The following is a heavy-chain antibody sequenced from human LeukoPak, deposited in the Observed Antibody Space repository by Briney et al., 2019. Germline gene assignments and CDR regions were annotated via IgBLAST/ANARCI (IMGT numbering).Heavy chain of an antibody. CDR3: ARWRSSSSRYFDY. Sequence: PGGSLRLSCAASGFTFSSYSMNWVRQAPGKGLEWVSSISSSSSYIYYADSVKGRFTISSDNAKNSLYLQMNSLRAEDTAVYYCARWRSSSSRYFDYWGQGTLVTVSS. V-gene: IGHV3-21*01. J-gene: IGHJ4*02. CDR2: ISSSSSYI. D-gene: IGHD6-6*01. CDR1: GFTFSSYS.